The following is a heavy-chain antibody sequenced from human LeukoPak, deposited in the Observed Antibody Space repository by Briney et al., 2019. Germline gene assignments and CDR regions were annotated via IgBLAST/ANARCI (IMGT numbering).Heavy chain of an antibody. V-gene: IGHV3-21*01. D-gene: IGHD3-22*01. CDR3: ARDESPDYDSSGYLNY. J-gene: IGHJ4*02. Sequence: GGSLRLSCAASGFTFSSYSMNWVRQAPGKGLEWVSSISSSSSYIYYADSVKGRFTISRDNAKNSLYLQMNSLRAEDTAVYYCARDESPDYDSSGYLNYWGQGTLVTVSS. CDR2: ISSSSSYI. CDR1: GFTFSSYS.